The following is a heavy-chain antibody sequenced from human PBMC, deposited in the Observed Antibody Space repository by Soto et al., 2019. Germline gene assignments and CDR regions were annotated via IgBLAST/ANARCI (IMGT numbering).Heavy chain of an antibody. J-gene: IGHJ4*02. CDR3: ARGVGATAWGY. V-gene: IGHV3-48*03. Sequence: EVQLVESGGGVVQPGGSLRLSCAASGFIFSSYEMNWVRQAPGKGLEWVSYISSSGSTIYYADSVKGRFTISRDNAKNSLYLQMNRLRAEDTAVYYCARGVGATAWGYWGQGTLVTVSS. D-gene: IGHD1-26*01. CDR1: GFIFSSYE. CDR2: ISSSGSTI.